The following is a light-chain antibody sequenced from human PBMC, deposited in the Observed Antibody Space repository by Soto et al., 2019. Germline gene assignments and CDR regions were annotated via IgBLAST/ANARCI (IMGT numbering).Light chain of an antibody. CDR1: QSINNW. CDR2: KAS. CDR3: QQYESFHRT. Sequence: DIQMTQSPSTLSASVGDRVTITCRASQSINNWLAWYQQKPGKAPKLFIFKASSLESGVPSRFSGSGSGTEFPLSISSLQTDDFATYFCQQYESFHRTFGQGTKVEIK. J-gene: IGKJ1*01. V-gene: IGKV1-5*03.